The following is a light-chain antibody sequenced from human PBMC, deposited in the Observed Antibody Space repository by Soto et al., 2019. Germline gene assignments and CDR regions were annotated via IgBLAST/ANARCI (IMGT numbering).Light chain of an antibody. J-gene: IGKJ1*01. CDR1: QGISNY. V-gene: IGKV1-27*01. CDR2: GAS. CDR3: QKYNTAPKT. Sequence: DIQMTQSPSSLSASVGDRVTITCRASQGISNYLAWYQQKPGKVPKLLIYGASTLQSGVPSRFSGSGSGTDFTLPISSLRPEDVVTYYCQKYNTAPKTFGQGIKVQIK.